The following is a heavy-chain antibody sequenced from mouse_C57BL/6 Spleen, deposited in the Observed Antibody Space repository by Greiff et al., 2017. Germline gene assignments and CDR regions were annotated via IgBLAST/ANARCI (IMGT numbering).Heavy chain of an antibody. J-gene: IGHJ3*01. Sequence: QVHVKQPGAELVKPGASVKLSCKASGYTFTSYWMHWVKQRPGQGLEWIGMIHPNSGSTNYNEKFKSKATLTVDKSSSTAYMQLSSLTSEDSAVYYCARGDYGSSSWFAYWGQGTLVTVSA. V-gene: IGHV1-64*01. D-gene: IGHD1-1*01. CDR3: ARGDYGSSSWFAY. CDR1: GYTFTSYW. CDR2: IHPNSGST.